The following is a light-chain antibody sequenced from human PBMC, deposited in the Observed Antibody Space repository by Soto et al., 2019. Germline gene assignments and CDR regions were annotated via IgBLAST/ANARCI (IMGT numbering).Light chain of an antibody. CDR1: QSVSSSY. Sequence: EIVLTQSPGTLSLSPGERATLSCRASQSVSSSYLAWYQQRPGRAPRLLIYGASSRATGIPDRFSGSGSGTDFTLTISRLEPEDFAVYYCQQYGSSPLTFGGWTKVEI. CDR2: GAS. CDR3: QQYGSSPLT. J-gene: IGKJ4*01. V-gene: IGKV3-20*01.